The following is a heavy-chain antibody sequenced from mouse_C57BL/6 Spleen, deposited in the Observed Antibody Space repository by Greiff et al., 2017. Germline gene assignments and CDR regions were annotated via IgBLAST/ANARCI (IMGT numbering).Heavy chain of an antibody. CDR2: IYPGSGST. V-gene: IGHV1-55*01. CDR1: GYTFTSYW. J-gene: IGHJ4*01. D-gene: IGHD1-1*01. CDR3: ARGEYYGSSYIYYAMDY. Sequence: VQLQQPGAELVKPGASVKMSCKASGYTFTSYWITWVKQRPGQGLEWIGDIYPGSGSTNYNEKFKSKATLTVDPSASTAYMQLSSLTSEDSAVYYCARGEYYGSSYIYYAMDYWGQGTSVTVSS.